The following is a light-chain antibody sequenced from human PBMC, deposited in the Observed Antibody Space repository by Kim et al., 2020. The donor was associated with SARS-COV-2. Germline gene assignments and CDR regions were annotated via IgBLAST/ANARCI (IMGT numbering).Light chain of an antibody. Sequence: EMELTQSPVTLSLSPGESATLFCRASQSVSINYFAWYQQKPGQAPRLLIYGASNRATGVPDRFSASGSGTDFTLSISRLEPEDFAVYFCQQYGTTPLFTFGPGTKVDIK. CDR1: QSVSINY. CDR2: GAS. J-gene: IGKJ3*01. V-gene: IGKV3-20*01. CDR3: QQYGTTPLFT.